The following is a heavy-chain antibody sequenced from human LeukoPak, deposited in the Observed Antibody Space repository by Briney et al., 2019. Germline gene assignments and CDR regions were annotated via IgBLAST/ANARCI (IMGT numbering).Heavy chain of an antibody. J-gene: IGHJ4*02. D-gene: IGHD3-22*01. CDR2: IYYSGST. CDR1: GGSISSGGYY. V-gene: IGHV4-31*03. Sequence: SETLSLTCTVSGGSISSGGYYWSWIRQHPGKGLEWIGYIYYSGSTYYNPSLKSRVTISVDTSKNQFPLKLSSVTAADTAVYYCARLHDSSGYYHDYWGQGTLVTVSS. CDR3: ARLHDSSGYYHDY.